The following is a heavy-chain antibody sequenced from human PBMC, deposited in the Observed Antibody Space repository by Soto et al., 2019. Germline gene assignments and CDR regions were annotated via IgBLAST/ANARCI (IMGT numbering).Heavy chain of an antibody. CDR3: AIGGGRIVVVPAARGDWFDP. CDR2: INAGNGNT. Sequence: ASVKVSCKASGYTFTSYAMHWVRQAPGQRLEWMGWINAGNGNTKYSQKFQGRVTITRDTSASTAYMELSSLRSEDTAVYYCAIGGGRIVVVPAARGDWFDPWGQGTLVTVSS. CDR1: GYTFTSYA. D-gene: IGHD2-2*01. V-gene: IGHV1-3*01. J-gene: IGHJ5*02.